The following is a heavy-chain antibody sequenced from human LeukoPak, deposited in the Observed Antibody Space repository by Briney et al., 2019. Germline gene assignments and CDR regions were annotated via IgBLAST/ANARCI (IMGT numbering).Heavy chain of an antibody. CDR2: IYTSGST. V-gene: IGHV4-4*07. CDR3: GRVELLGGGYTSAYYYYMEV. J-gene: IGHJ6*03. CDR1: GGSISSYY. D-gene: IGHD3-16*02. Sequence: SETLSLTCTVSGGSISSYYWSWIRQPAGKGLEWIGRIYTSGSTNYNPSLKSRVTMSVDTSKNQFSLKLSSVTAADPAVYYCGRVELLGGGYTSAYYYYMEVGGKGPTVTVSS.